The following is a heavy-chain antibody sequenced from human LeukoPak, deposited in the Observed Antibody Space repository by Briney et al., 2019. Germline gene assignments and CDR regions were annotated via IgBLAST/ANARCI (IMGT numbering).Heavy chain of an antibody. D-gene: IGHD3-3*01. CDR3: ARDKFLEWSSGFYGMDV. Sequence: GASVNVSCKASGDSINTYTINWVRQAPGQGLEWMGGINPISGTANYAQKFQGKVTITADESTSTAYMELSSLRSEDTAVYYCARDKFLEWSSGFYGMDVWGQGTTVMVSS. CDR2: INPISGTA. J-gene: IGHJ6*02. V-gene: IGHV1-69*13. CDR1: GDSINTYT.